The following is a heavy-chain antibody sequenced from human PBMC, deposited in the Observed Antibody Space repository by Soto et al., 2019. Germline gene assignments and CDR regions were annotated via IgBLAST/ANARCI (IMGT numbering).Heavy chain of an antibody. CDR3: ARGIATGQLDP. CDR1: GYTFTRYT. D-gene: IGHD2-15*01. J-gene: IGHJ5*02. CDR2: INPDNGNT. Sequence: ASVKVSCKASGYTFTRYTINWVRQAPGQRLEWMGWINPDNGNTKSSQKFQDRVIITRDTSASTAYMDLSSLRSEDTAVYYCARGIATGQLDPWGQGTMATVSS. V-gene: IGHV1-3*01.